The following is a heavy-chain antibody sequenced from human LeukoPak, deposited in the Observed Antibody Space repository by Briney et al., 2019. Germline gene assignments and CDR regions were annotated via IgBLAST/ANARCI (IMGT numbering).Heavy chain of an antibody. CDR1: GGSISSYY. CDR2: MHSSGGT. J-gene: IGHJ4*02. CDR3: ARDIRIVGATLYFDY. V-gene: IGHV4-59*01. D-gene: IGHD1-26*01. Sequence: SETLSLTCTVSGGSISSYYWSWIRQPPGKGREWIGYMHSSGGTNYNLSLTTRVTMSIATSENQLSLKMRSVTAADTAVYYCARDIRIVGATLYFDYWGQGTLVTVSS.